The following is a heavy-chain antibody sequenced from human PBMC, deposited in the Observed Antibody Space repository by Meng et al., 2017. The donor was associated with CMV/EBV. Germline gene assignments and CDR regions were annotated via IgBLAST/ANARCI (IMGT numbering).Heavy chain of an antibody. CDR1: GGSISSYY. CDR3: ARSWTAYYFDY. CDR2: IYTSGST. J-gene: IGHJ4*02. V-gene: IGHV4-4*07. Sequence: LTGTGSGGSISSYYWSWIRQPAGKGLEWIGRIYTSGSTNYNPSLKSRVTMSVDTSKNQFSLKLSSVTAADTAVYYCARSWTAYYFDYWGQGTLVTVSS. D-gene: IGHD1-1*01.